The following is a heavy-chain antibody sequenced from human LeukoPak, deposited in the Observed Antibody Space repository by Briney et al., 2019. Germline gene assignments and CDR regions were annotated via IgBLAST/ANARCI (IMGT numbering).Heavy chain of an antibody. J-gene: IGHJ4*02. CDR2: IYHSGST. Sequence: PSETLSLTCTASGGSISSSRHYWVWIRQPPGKGLEWIGSIYHSGSTNYNSSLKSRVTIFVDTSKNQFSLKLSSVTAADTAVYYCARHEGVRGVMVYWGQGTLVTVSS. D-gene: IGHD3-10*02. CDR1: GGSISSSRHY. CDR3: ARHEGVRGVMVY. V-gene: IGHV4-39*01.